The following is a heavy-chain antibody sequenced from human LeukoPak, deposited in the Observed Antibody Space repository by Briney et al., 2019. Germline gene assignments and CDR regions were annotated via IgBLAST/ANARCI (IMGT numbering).Heavy chain of an antibody. D-gene: IGHD1-14*01. Sequence: PWASVKVACKASGYTFTSYDVNWVRQATGQGLEWMGWMNVNSGNTGYAQKFQGRVTMTRSTSISTAYKELNSLRSEDTAVYYCARGRGSRSFDYWGQGTLVTVSS. CDR3: ARGRGSRSFDY. J-gene: IGHJ4*02. CDR2: MNVNSGNT. CDR1: GYTFTSYD. V-gene: IGHV1-8*01.